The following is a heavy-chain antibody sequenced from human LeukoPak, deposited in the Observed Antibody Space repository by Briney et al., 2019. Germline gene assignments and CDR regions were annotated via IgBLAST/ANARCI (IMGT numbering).Heavy chain of an antibody. D-gene: IGHD2-21*01. Sequence: SETLSLTCTVSGGSISGGGYYWGWIRQHPGTGLEWIAYIYYNGGTYYNPSLKSRVTISIDTSKNQFSLKLSSVTAADTAVYFCARAISPGYYFDYWGQGTLVTVSS. CDR3: ARAISPGYYFDY. CDR2: IYYNGGT. CDR1: GGSISGGGYY. J-gene: IGHJ4*02. V-gene: IGHV4-31*03.